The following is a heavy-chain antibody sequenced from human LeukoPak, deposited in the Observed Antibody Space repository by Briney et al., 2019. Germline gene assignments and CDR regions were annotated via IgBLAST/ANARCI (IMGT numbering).Heavy chain of an antibody. V-gene: IGHV3-15*01. J-gene: IGHJ4*02. CDR1: GFIFSDYW. CDR3: ILAAAGPAY. D-gene: IGHD6-13*01. Sequence: GGSLRLSCAASGFIFSDYWMHWVRQGPGKGLEWVGRIRGKTDGETTDYAAPVQGRFTISRDDSKDTLYLQMNSLKTEDTAVYYCILAAAGPAYWGQGTLVTVSS. CDR2: IRGKTDGETT.